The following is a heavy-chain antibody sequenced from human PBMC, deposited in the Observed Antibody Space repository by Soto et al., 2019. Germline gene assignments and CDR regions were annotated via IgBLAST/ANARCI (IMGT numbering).Heavy chain of an antibody. Sequence: ASVKVSCKASGYSFSTYGISWVRQAPGQGLEWMGWISAYNGNTNYAQKLQGRVTMTTDTSTSTAYMELRSLRSDDTAVYYCARDGGSRWFGELNNRFDPWGQGTLVTVSS. CDR3: ARDGGSRWFGELNNRFDP. D-gene: IGHD3-10*01. CDR1: GYSFSTYG. CDR2: ISAYNGNT. J-gene: IGHJ5*02. V-gene: IGHV1-18*01.